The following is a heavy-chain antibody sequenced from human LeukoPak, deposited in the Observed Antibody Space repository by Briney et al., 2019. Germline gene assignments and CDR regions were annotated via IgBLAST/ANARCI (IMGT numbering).Heavy chain of an antibody. D-gene: IGHD6-13*01. V-gene: IGHV1-18*01. CDR3: ARDHSSSCQLLDY. CDR1: GYTFTTYG. J-gene: IGHJ4*02. CDR2: ISAYNGDI. Sequence: ASVKVSCKASGYTFTTYGVTWVRQAPRQGLEWMGWISAYNGDIKYAEKFQGRITMTTDTFTNTAYIELRSLRSDDTAVYYCARDHSSSCQLLDYWGQGTLVTVSS.